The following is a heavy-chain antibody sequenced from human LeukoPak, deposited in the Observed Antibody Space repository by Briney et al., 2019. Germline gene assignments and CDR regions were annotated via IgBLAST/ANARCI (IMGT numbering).Heavy chain of an antibody. Sequence: SETLSLTCTVSGGSISSYFWSWIRQAPGKGLEWIGYIYYSGSTNYNPSLKSRVTISVDPSKNQFSLKLSSVTAADTAVYYCARGSDYDFWSGLSWGQGILVTVSS. CDR3: ARGSDYDFWSGLS. D-gene: IGHD3-3*01. CDR2: IYYSGST. J-gene: IGHJ5*02. V-gene: IGHV4-59*01. CDR1: GGSISSYF.